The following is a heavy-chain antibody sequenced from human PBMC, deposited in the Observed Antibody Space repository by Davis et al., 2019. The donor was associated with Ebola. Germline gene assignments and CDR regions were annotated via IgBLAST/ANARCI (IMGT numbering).Heavy chain of an antibody. Sequence: PGGSLRLSCAASGFSFSDYAMHWVRQVPGRGLQWVAVVSYDGSDTDYADSVKGRFTISRDNSNNTLSLEMDSLRVEDTAVYFCARDQLKYTTPNFYYHYGMDVWGQGTTVTVS. D-gene: IGHD2-2*02. J-gene: IGHJ6*01. CDR2: VSYDGSDT. CDR3: ARDQLKYTTPNFYYHYGMDV. V-gene: IGHV3-33*05. CDR1: GFSFSDYA.